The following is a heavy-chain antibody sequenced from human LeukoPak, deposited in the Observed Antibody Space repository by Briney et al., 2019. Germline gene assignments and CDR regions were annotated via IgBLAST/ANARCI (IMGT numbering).Heavy chain of an antibody. CDR3: AKATKTVCSSTSCYMGYKYYYYYGMDV. D-gene: IGHD2-2*02. CDR1: GFTFSSYA. CDR2: ISGSGGST. V-gene: IGHV3-23*01. J-gene: IGHJ6*02. Sequence: GGSLRLSSAASGFTFSSYAMSWVRQAPGKGLEWVSAISGSGGSTYYADSVKGRFTISRDNSKNTLYLQMSSLRAEDTAVYYCAKATKTVCSSTSCYMGYKYYYYYGMDVWGQGTTVTVSS.